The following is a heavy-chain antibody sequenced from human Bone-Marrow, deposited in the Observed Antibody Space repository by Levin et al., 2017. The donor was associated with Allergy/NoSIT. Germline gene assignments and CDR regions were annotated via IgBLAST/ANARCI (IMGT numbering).Heavy chain of an antibody. D-gene: IGHD5-24*01. J-gene: IGHJ6*02. Sequence: SCAASGFAFGDYGMNWVRHPPGKGLEWVSGIDWNGGNTGYGDSVKGRFTISRDNAKNSLFLQLNSLRVEDTALYYCAKMTTTLFYYGMDVWGQGTTVIVSS. CDR2: IDWNGGNT. V-gene: IGHV3-20*04. CDR3: AKMTTTLFYYGMDV. CDR1: GFAFGDYG.